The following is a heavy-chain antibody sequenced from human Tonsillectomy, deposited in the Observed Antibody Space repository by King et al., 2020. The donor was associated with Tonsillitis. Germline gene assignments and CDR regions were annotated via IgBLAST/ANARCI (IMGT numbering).Heavy chain of an antibody. CDR3: ARDDDYDILTGYDY. D-gene: IGHD3-9*01. CDR1: GFTFNIYS. Sequence: DVQLVESGGGLVKPGGSLRLSCAASGFTFNIYSMNWVRQAPGKGLEWVSSISSSSSYIYYADSVKGRFTISRDNAKNSLYLQMNSLRAEDTAVYYCARDDDYDILTGYDYWGQGTLVTVSS. J-gene: IGHJ4*02. V-gene: IGHV3-21*01. CDR2: ISSSSSYI.